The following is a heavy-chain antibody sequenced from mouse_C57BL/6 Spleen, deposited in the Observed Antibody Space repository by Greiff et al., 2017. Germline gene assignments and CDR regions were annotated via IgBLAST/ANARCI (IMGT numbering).Heavy chain of an antibody. V-gene: IGHV1-4*01. J-gene: IGHJ1*03. Sequence: VQLQESGAELARPGASVKMSCKASGYTFTSYTMHWVKQRPGQGLEWIGYINPSSGYTKYNQKFKDKATLTADKSSSTAYMQLSSLTSEDSAVYYCASYDWYFDVWGTGTTVTVSS. D-gene: IGHD1-1*01. CDR3: ASYDWYFDV. CDR2: INPSSGYT. CDR1: GYTFTSYT.